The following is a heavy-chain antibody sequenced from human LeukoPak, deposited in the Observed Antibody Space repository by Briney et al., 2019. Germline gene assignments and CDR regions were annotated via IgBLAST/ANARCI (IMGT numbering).Heavy chain of an antibody. D-gene: IGHD6-13*01. V-gene: IGHV4-39*07. Sequence: SETLSLTCTVSGGSISSSSYYWGWIRQPPGKGLEWIGEINHSGSTNYNPSLKSRVTISVDTSKNQFSLKLSSVTAADTAVYYCARRGAGSCYLKRYFDYGGQGPRVTVPS. CDR3: ARRGAGSCYLKRYFDY. J-gene: IGHJ4*02. CDR1: GGSISSSSYY. CDR2: INHSGST.